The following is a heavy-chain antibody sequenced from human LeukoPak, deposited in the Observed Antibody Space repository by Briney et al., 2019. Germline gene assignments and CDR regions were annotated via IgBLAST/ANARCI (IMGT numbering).Heavy chain of an antibody. CDR1: GGSISSYY. CDR2: IYYSGRT. D-gene: IGHD1-14*01. Sequence: SETLCLTCTVSGGSISSYYWTWIRQPPGKALEWIGYIYYSGRTSYNPSLKSRVTMSVDTSKNQFSLKLSSVTAADTAVYYCARDGNPWNLDVWGRGTLVTVSS. J-gene: IGHJ2*01. V-gene: IGHV4-59*01. CDR3: ARDGNPWNLDV.